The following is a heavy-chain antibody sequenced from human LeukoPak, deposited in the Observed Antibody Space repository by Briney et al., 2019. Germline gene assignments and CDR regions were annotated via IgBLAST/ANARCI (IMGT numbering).Heavy chain of an antibody. D-gene: IGHD3-3*01. CDR3: ARAPRRGHSDFWSGYWFDP. CDR1: GYTLTELS. J-gene: IGHJ5*02. CDR2: FDPEDGET. V-gene: IGHV1-24*01. Sequence: ASVKVSCKVSGYTLTELSMHWVRQAPGKGLEWMGGFDPEDGETIYAQKFQGRVTMTEDTSTDTAYMELSSLRSEDTAVYYCARAPRRGHSDFWSGYWFDPWGQGTLVTVSS.